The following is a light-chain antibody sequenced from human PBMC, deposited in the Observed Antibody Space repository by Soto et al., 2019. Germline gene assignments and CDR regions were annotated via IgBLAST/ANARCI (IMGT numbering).Light chain of an antibody. J-gene: IGKJ1*01. Sequence: DIQMTQSPSSLSASVGDRITITCRASQTIGDYLAWYQQTPGKAPKLLIYATSTLQSGVSSRFSGSGSGTDFTLTISSLQPEDVASYYWQKYNSAPWAFGQGTNVEIK. CDR2: ATS. V-gene: IGKV1-27*01. CDR1: QTIGDY. CDR3: QKYNSAPWA.